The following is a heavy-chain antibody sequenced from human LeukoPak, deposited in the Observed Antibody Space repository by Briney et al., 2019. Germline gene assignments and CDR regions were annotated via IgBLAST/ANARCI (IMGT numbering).Heavy chain of an antibody. D-gene: IGHD2-15*01. CDR1: GGSISNYF. V-gene: IGHV4-59*01. CDR3: ARFPGSAEYRHYYYMDV. J-gene: IGHJ6*03. CDR2: IYYSDST. Sequence: SETLSLTCTVSGGSISNYFWSWIRQPPGQGLECIGYIYYSDSTNYNPSLKSRVTVPVDTSKNQFSLKLSSVTAADTAVYYCARFPGSAEYRHYYYMDVWGKGTTVTVSS.